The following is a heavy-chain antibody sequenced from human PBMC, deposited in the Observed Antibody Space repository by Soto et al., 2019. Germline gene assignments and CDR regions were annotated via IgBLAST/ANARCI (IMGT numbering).Heavy chain of an antibody. CDR1: GFTFSSYA. Sequence: GWSLRLSCAASGFTFSSYAMSWVRQAPGKGLEWVSTISDSGNNTYSVDSVKGRFTISRDNSKNTLYLQMNSLRAEDTAVYYCARDRYGDPLLGHDDFPYWGQGTLLTVTS. D-gene: IGHD4-17*01. J-gene: IGHJ4*02. V-gene: IGHV3-23*01. CDR3: ARDRYGDPLLGHDDFPY. CDR2: ISDSGNNT.